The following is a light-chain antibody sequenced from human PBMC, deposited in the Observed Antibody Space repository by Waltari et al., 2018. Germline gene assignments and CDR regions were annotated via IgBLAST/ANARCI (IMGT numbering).Light chain of an antibody. CDR1: QHIYSN. CDR3: QPYKRWPPIP. Sequence: EIVMTQSPATLSVSPGERATLSCRASQHIYSNLAWYQQKPRQPPRLLIYDPSTSATGIPARCSGGGPGTEFTLTPSSLLSEDSAVYSCQPYKRWPPIPFGHGKRLQI. V-gene: IGKV3-15*01. CDR2: DPS. J-gene: IGKJ5*01.